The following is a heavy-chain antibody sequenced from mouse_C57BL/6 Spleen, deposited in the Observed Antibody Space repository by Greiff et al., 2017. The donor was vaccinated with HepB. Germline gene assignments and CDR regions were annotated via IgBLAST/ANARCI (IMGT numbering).Heavy chain of an antibody. CDR3: ASFDGYYDY. J-gene: IGHJ2*01. D-gene: IGHD2-3*01. CDR2: ISSGSSTI. CDR1: GFTFSDYG. Sequence: EVKLMESGGGLVKPGGSLKLSCAASGFTFSDYGMHWVRQAPEKGLEWVAYISSGSSTIYYADTVKGRFTISRANSKNTLCLQMTSLRSEDTAMYYCASFDGYYDYWGQGTTLTVSS. V-gene: IGHV5-17*01.